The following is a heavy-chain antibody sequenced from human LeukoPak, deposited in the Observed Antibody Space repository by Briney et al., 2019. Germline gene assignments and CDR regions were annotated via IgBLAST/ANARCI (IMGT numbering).Heavy chain of an antibody. V-gene: IGHV4-59*01. CDR2: IYYSGST. J-gene: IGHJ5*02. D-gene: IGHD3-16*01. CDR3: ARDDVGGGFDP. CDR1: GGSISSYY. Sequence: ASETLSLTCTVSGGSISSYYWSWIRQPPGKGLEWIGYIYYSGSTNYNPSLKSRVTISVDTSKNQFSLKLSSVTAADTAVYYCARDDVGGGFDPWGQGTLVTVSS.